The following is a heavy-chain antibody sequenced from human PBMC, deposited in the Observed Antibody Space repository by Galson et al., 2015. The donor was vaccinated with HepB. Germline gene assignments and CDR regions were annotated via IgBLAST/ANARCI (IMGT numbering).Heavy chain of an antibody. V-gene: IGHV4-59*01. J-gene: IGHJ6*02. CDR3: ARDHSRLWFGEYYGMDV. Sequence: SETLSLTCTVSGGSISSSYWSWIRQPPGKGLEWIGYNYYSGSTNYNPSLKSRVTISVDTSKNQFSLKLSSVTAADTAVYYCARDHSRLWFGEYYGMDVWGQGTTVTVSS. CDR2: NYYSGST. D-gene: IGHD3-10*01. CDR1: GGSISSSY.